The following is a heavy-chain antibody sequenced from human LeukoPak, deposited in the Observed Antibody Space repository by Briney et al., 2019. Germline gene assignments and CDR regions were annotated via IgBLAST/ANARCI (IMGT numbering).Heavy chain of an antibody. J-gene: IGHJ4*02. D-gene: IGHD5-24*01. CDR2: INQDESDK. CDR1: GFTFSSYW. Sequence: GGSLRLSCAASGFTFSSYWMSWVRQAPGKGLEWVGWINQDESDKQYVDSVKGRFTISRDNAKNSIYLQMNSLRAEDTAVYYCARRDGYNTDYWGQGTLVTVSS. V-gene: IGHV3-7*01. CDR3: ARRDGYNTDY.